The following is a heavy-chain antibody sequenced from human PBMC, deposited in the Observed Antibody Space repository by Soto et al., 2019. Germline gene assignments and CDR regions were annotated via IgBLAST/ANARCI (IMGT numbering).Heavy chain of an antibody. J-gene: IGHJ3*02. V-gene: IGHV4-59*02. CDR3: ARGGHPAIKAFDI. CDR1: GASVNDYY. Sequence: PSETLSLTCTVSGASVNDYYWNWVRQPLGKGLEWIGFIHYTGSRIFNPSLQSRVTMSVDVSQNQFSLRLTSVAAADTAIYYCARGGHPAIKAFDIWGQGTTVTVSS. CDR2: IHYTGSR.